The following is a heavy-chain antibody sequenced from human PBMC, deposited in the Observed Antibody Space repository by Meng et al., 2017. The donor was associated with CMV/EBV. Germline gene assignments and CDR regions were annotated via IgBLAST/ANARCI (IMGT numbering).Heavy chain of an antibody. Sequence: ASVKVSCKASGYTFTSYDINWVRQATGQGLEWMGWMNPNSGNTGYAQKFQGRVTMTRNTSISTAYMELSSLRSEDMAVYYCARIGYYTIFGNYYGMDVWGQGTTVTVSS. V-gene: IGHV1-8*01. CDR3: ARIGYYTIFGNYYGMDV. CDR1: GYTFTSYD. D-gene: IGHD3-3*01. CDR2: MNPNSGNT. J-gene: IGHJ6*02.